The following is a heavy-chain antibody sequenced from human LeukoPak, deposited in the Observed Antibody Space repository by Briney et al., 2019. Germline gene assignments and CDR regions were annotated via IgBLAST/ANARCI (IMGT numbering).Heavy chain of an antibody. CDR1: GGSINTR. Sequence: SETLSLTCTVSGGSINTRGWIRPPPGMGLEWIGNIYYSGNPYYNPSLKSRVTRSVDTSTNQFFLKVTSVTAADTAVYYCVGGDWFDTWGQGALVTVSS. V-gene: IGHV4-39*01. CDR2: IYYSGNP. J-gene: IGHJ5*02. CDR3: VGGDWFDT. D-gene: IGHD3-16*01.